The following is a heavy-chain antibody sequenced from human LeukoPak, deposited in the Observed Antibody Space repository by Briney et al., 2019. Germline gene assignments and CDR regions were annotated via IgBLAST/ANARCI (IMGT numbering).Heavy chain of an antibody. D-gene: IGHD4-23*01. J-gene: IGHJ4*02. Sequence: GGSLRLSCAASGFSFSSYGMHWVRQAPGKGLEWVAVIPYDGSNTFYADSVKGRFTISRDNSKNTLYLQMNSLRVEDSAVYYCAKNTKPTLVTPDFWGQGTLVTVSS. CDR2: IPYDGSNT. CDR3: AKNTKPTLVTPDF. CDR1: GFSFSSYG. V-gene: IGHV3-30*18.